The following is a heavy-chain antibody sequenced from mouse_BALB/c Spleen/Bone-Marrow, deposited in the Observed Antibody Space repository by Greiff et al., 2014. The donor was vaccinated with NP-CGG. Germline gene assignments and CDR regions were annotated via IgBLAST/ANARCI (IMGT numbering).Heavy chain of an antibody. Sequence: EVQLQQSGPELVKPGASVKISCKASGYTFTDYNMHWVKQSHGKSLERIGYIYPYNGGTGYNQKFKSKATLTVDNSSSTAYMELRSLTSEDSAVYYCAITTLYAMDYWGQGTSVTVSS. J-gene: IGHJ4*01. CDR3: AITTLYAMDY. V-gene: IGHV1S29*02. CDR1: GYTFTDYN. D-gene: IGHD2-12*01. CDR2: IYPYNGGT.